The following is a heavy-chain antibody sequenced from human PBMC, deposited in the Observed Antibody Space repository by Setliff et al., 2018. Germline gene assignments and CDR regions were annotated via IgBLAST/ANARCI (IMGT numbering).Heavy chain of an antibody. CDR2: INPSGGST. CDR1: GYTFTSYY. J-gene: IGHJ3*01. CDR3: ARPSGLTVVTKGVFDV. V-gene: IGHV1-46*01. D-gene: IGHD3-22*01. Sequence: ASVKVSCKASGYTFTSYYMHWVRQAPGQGLEWMGIINPSGGSTSYAQKFQGRVTMTRDTSTSTVYMELSSLRSEDTAVYYCARPSGLTVVTKGVFDVWGQGTMVTVSS.